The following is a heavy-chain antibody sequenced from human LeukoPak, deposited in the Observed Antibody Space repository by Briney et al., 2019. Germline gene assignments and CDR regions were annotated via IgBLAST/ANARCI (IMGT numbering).Heavy chain of an antibody. CDR1: GFTFSSYA. D-gene: IGHD1-26*01. Sequence: GGSLRLSCAASGFTFSSYAMSWVRQAPGKGLEWVSAISGSGGSTYYADSVKGRFTISRDNSKNTLYLQMNSLRAEDTAVYYCANLRVTTAMVTSYPVYSGSSYWGQGTLVTVSS. J-gene: IGHJ4*02. CDR2: ISGSGGST. CDR3: ANLRVTTAMVTSYPVYSGSSY. V-gene: IGHV3-23*01.